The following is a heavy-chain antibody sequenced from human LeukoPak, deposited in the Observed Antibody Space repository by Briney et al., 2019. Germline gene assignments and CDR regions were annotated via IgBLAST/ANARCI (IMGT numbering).Heavy chain of an antibody. CDR2: VYTSGST. Sequence: SETLSLTCSVSGGSISGYYWTWIRQPAGKGLEWIGRVYTSGSTHYNPSLKTRLTMSVDTSKNQFSLKLTSVTAADTAVYYCARHWKYCSVGSCSDNWFDSWGQGTLVTVSS. J-gene: IGHJ5*01. V-gene: IGHV4-4*07. CDR1: GGSISGYY. D-gene: IGHD2-15*01. CDR3: ARHWKYCSVGSCSDNWFDS.